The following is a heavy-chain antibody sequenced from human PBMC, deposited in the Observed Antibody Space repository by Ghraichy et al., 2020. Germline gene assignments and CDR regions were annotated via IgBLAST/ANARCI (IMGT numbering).Heavy chain of an antibody. V-gene: IGHV4-39*01. CDR3: ARRVIVVADYYYYYGMDV. D-gene: IGHD3-22*01. J-gene: IGHJ6*02. CDR2: IYYSGST. Sequence: SETLSLTCTVSGGSISSSSYYWGWIRQPPGKGLEWIGSIYYSGSTYYNPSLKSRVTISVDTSKNQFSLKLSSVTAADTAVYYCARRVIVVADYYYYYGMDVWGQGTTVTVSS. CDR1: GGSISSSSYY.